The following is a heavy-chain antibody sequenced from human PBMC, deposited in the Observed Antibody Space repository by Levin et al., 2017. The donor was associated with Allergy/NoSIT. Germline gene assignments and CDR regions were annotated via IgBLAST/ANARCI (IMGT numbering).Heavy chain of an antibody. V-gene: IGHV2-5*02. D-gene: IGHD4-23*01. CDR1: GFSLSTREVG. CDR2: IYWDDDR. CDR3: AHGVGGGNSLYFDL. J-gene: IGHJ2*01. Sequence: NVSGPTLVKPTQTLTLTCTFSGFSLSTREVGVGWIRQPPGKALEWLALIYWDDDRYYSPSLKSRLTIRKDTSKNQVVLTITNMDPVDTATYYCAHGVGGGNSLYFDLWGRGTLVTVSS.